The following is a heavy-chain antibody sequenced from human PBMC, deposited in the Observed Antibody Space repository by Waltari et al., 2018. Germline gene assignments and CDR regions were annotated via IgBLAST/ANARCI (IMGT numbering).Heavy chain of an antibody. V-gene: IGHV3-21*02. CDR2: ISSGSTYI. Sequence: QLEESGGGLVKSGGSLRLSCSASGFTFSRWGRNWVRQAPGKGLEWIASISSGSTYIFYADAVRGRFTISRDDAKDSLYLKVDSLRAEDTGVYYCTRDVYGSGGDYFEPWGQGTLVTVSS. CDR3: TRDVYGSGGDYFEP. CDR1: GFTFSRWG. D-gene: IGHD6-19*01. J-gene: IGHJ4*02.